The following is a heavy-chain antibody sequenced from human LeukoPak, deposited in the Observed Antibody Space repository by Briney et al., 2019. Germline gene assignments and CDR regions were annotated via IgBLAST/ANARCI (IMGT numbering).Heavy chain of an antibody. CDR1: GFTFSSYA. CDR2: ISYDGSNK. CDR3: ARGGWLQPPYYFDY. V-gene: IGHV3-30*04. D-gene: IGHD5-24*01. Sequence: PGRSLRLSCAASGFTFSSYAMHWVRQAPGKGLEWVAVISYDGSNKYYADSVKGRFTISRDNSKNTLYLQMNSLRAEDTAVYYCARGGWLQPPYYFDYWGQGTLVTVSS. J-gene: IGHJ4*02.